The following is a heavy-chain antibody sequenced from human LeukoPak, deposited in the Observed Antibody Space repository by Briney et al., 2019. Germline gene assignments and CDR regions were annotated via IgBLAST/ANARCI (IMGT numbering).Heavy chain of an antibody. V-gene: IGHV4-34*01. CDR3: ARWRDYYDSSGYYYADY. CDR1: GGSFSGYY. CDR2: INHSGST. D-gene: IGHD3-22*01. Sequence: SETLSLTCAVYGGSFSGYYWSWIRQPPGKGLEWIGEINHSGSTNYNPSLKSRVTISVDTSKNQFSLKLSSVTAADTAVYYCARWRDYYDSSGYYYADYWGQGTLVTVSS. J-gene: IGHJ4*02.